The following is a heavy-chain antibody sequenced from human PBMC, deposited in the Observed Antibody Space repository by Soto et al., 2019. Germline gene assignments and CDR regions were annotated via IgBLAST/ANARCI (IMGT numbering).Heavy chain of an antibody. Sequence: GAPRSLSRAASGFTYSSYSLHWVRQAPGKGLEWVAVISYDGGNKYYADSVKGGFTISRENSKNMLYLQMNSLRAEDTAVYYCARDWRAIFGVVNPHFDYWGQGTLVNVSS. CDR1: GFTYSSYS. J-gene: IGHJ4*02. CDR2: ISYDGGNK. CDR3: ARDWRAIFGVVNPHFDY. V-gene: IGHV3-30-3*01. D-gene: IGHD3-3*01.